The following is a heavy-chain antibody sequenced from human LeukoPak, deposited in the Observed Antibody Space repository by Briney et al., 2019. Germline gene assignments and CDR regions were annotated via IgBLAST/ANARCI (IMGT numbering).Heavy chain of an antibody. V-gene: IGHV1-46*01. Sequence: ASVKVSCKASGYTFTSYYMHWARQAPGQGLEWMGIINPSGGSTSYAQKFQGRVTMTRNTSISTAYMELSSLRSEDTAVYYCARAIRVIAAAGQISYYFDYWGQGTLVTVSS. D-gene: IGHD6-13*01. CDR2: INPSGGST. CDR1: GYTFTSYY. J-gene: IGHJ4*02. CDR3: ARAIRVIAAAGQISYYFDY.